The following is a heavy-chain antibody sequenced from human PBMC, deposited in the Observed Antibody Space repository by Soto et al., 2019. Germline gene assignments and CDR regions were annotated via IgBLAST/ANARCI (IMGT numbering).Heavy chain of an antibody. CDR3: ASVRGGYYYAMDV. CDR1: SGSISRSHG. V-gene: IGHV4-4*02. D-gene: IGHD3-10*02. CDR2: IYHSGST. J-gene: IGHJ6*02. Sequence: PSETLSLTRSVCSGSISRSHGWRWVRQPPGKGLEWIGEIYHSGSTNYNPSLKSRVTISVDKSKNQFSLKLSSVTAADTAVYYCASVRGGYYYAMDVWGQGTTVS.